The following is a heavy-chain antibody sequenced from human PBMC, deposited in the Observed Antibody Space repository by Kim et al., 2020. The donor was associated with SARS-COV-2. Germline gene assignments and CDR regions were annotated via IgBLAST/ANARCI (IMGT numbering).Heavy chain of an antibody. CDR2: TYFRSKWYN. CDR1: GDSVSSNTAA. J-gene: IGHJ3*02. V-gene: IGHV6-1*01. CDR3: ARGSVGNAFDI. Sequence: SQTLSLTCAISGDSVSSNTAAWTWIRQSPSRGLEWLGRTYFRSKWYNDYAVSVKSRITINPDTSKNHFSLHLNSVTPDDTAVYYCARGSVGNAFDIWGQGTMVTVSS. D-gene: IGHD6-25*01.